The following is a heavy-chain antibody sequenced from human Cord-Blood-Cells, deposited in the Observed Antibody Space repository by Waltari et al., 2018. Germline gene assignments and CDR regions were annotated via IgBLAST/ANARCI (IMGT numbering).Heavy chain of an antibody. CDR3: ARGWRRGAFDI. Sequence: QVPLVQSGAEVKKLGASVKVSFKASGYTCTSYDITWVRQATGQGLEWRGWMNPNSGNTGYAQKFQGRVTITRNTSISTAYMELSSLRSEDTAVYYCARGWRRGAFDIWGQGTMVTVSS. D-gene: IGHD3-16*01. CDR2: MNPNSGNT. CDR1: GYTCTSYD. J-gene: IGHJ3*02. V-gene: IGHV1-8*03.